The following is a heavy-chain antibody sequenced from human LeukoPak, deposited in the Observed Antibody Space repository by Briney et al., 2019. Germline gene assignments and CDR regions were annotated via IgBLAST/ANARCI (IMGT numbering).Heavy chain of an antibody. V-gene: IGHV4-39*07. CDR3: ARVTYNGYQHLDY. J-gene: IGHJ4*02. CDR1: GGSISTNTYY. Sequence: SETLSLTCIVAGGSISTNTYYWGWIRLPPGKGLEWIGEIHHRGTTYYNPSLRSRVTISVDTSKNQFSLRLTSVTAADTAVYYCARVTYNGYQHLDYWGQGNLVTVSS. CDR2: IHHRGTT. D-gene: IGHD3-10*01.